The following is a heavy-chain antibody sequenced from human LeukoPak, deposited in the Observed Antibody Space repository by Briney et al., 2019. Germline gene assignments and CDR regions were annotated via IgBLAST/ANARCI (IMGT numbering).Heavy chain of an antibody. Sequence: PSETLSLTCTVSGGSMSSSSYYWGWIRQPPGKGLEWIGSIYYSGSTYYNPSLKSRVTISVDTSKNQFSLKLSSVTAADTAVYYCARDVKMVRGPPYGSWFDPWGQGTLVTVSS. V-gene: IGHV4-39*07. CDR1: GGSMSSSSYY. D-gene: IGHD3-10*01. J-gene: IGHJ5*02. CDR2: IYYSGST. CDR3: ARDVKMVRGPPYGSWFDP.